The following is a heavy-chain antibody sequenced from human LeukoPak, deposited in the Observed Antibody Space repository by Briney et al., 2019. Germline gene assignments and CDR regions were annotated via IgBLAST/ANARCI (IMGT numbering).Heavy chain of an antibody. V-gene: IGHV3-23*01. CDR2: ISGSGTST. D-gene: IGHD4-11*01. CDR1: GFTFSSYS. J-gene: IGHJ5*02. CDR3: AKGPDYSNYDWFDP. Sequence: PGGSLRLSCAASGFTFSSYSMNWVRQAPGKGLEWVSAISGSGTSTYYADSVKGRFTISRDNSKNTLYLQMSSLRAADTAVYYCAKGPDYSNYDWFDPWGQGTLVTVSS.